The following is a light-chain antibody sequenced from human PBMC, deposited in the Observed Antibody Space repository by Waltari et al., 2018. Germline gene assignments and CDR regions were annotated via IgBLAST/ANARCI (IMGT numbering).Light chain of an antibody. J-gene: IGLJ2*01. Sequence: SSELTQDPAVSVAMGQTVRITCQGDSLRSYYASWYQQRPGQAPILVIYDKDNRPSGVPDRFSGSSSQNTASLTITGAQAEDEASYYCHSRDASGVGGSFGGGTKLTVL. CDR1: SLRSYY. CDR2: DKD. CDR3: HSRDASGVGGS. V-gene: IGLV3-19*01.